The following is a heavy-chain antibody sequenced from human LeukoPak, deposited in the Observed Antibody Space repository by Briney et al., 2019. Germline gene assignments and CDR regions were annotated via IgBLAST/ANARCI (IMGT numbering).Heavy chain of an antibody. D-gene: IGHD3-10*01. Sequence: GASVRVSCKASGGTFSSYAISWVRQAPGQGLEWMGGIIPIFGTANYAQKFQGRVTITADESTSTAYMELSSLRSEDTAVYYCAGVPQNYYGSGSSDYWGQGTLVTVSS. CDR1: GGTFSSYA. CDR2: IIPIFGTA. J-gene: IGHJ4*02. CDR3: AGVPQNYYGSGSSDY. V-gene: IGHV1-69*13.